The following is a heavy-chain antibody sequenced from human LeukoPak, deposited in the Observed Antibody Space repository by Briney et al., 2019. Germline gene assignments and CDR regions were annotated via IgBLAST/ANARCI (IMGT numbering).Heavy chain of an antibody. Sequence: ASVKVSCKASGYAFSGYYMHWVRQAPGQGLEWMGWINPNTGRTNYAQNFQGRVTMTSDTSISTAYMELNSLRSDDTAVYYCARGTYYDSRGYSGVRLFDYWGQGTLLTVSS. CDR3: ARGTYYDSRGYSGVRLFDY. CDR2: INPNTGRT. D-gene: IGHD3-22*01. J-gene: IGHJ4*02. CDR1: GYAFSGYY. V-gene: IGHV1-2*02.